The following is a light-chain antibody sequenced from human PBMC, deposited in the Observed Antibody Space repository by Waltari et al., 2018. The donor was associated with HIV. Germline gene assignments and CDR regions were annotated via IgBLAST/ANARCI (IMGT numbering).Light chain of an antibody. J-gene: IGKJ3*01. Sequence: EIVMTQSPATLSVSPVERATLSCRASQSVSSNLAWYQQKPGQAPRLLIYGASTRATGIPARFSGSGSGTEFTLTISSLQSEDFAVYYCQQYNNWPRVFTFGPGTKVDIK. CDR3: QQYNNWPRVFT. V-gene: IGKV3-15*01. CDR2: GAS. CDR1: QSVSSN.